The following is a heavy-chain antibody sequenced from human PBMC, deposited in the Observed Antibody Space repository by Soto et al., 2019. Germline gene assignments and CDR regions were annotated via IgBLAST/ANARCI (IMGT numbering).Heavy chain of an antibody. Sequence: PSETLSLTWIVSGGSISSSSYYWGWIRQPPGKGLEWIGSIYYSGSTYYNPSLKSRGTISVDTSKNQFSLKLSSVTAADTAVYFFARTLTAATRIECFDSWGQGTLVTVSS. CDR1: GGSISSSSYY. J-gene: IGHJ5*01. V-gene: IGHV4-39*01. D-gene: IGHD2-15*01. CDR2: IYYSGST. CDR3: ARTLTAATRIECFDS.